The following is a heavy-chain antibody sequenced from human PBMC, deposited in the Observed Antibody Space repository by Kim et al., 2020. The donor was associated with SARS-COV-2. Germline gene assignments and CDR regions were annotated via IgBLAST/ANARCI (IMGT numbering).Heavy chain of an antibody. D-gene: IGHD3-10*01. CDR3: ATAVWGVGYGEDV. J-gene: IGHJ6*02. CDR2: IKQDGSEK. CDR1: GFIFSDYW. Sequence: GSLRLSCAASGFIFSDYWMTWVRQDPGKGLEWVANIKQDGSEKYYVDSVRGRFTISRDNAKNSLYLQMNSLRVEDTAVYYCATAVWGVGYGEDVWGQGTTVTVSS. V-gene: IGHV3-7*03.